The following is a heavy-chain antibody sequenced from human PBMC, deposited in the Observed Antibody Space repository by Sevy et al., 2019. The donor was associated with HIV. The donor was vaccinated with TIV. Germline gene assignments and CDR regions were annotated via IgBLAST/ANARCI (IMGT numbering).Heavy chain of an antibody. J-gene: IGHJ4*02. Sequence: GGSLRLSCAASPFIFNNAWISWVRQAPGKGLEWVGRIKSKTDGGTTDYAAPVKGRFSIFTDDSKHTVYLQMNSLKIEDTALYYCTTSSTYWGQGTLVTVSS. D-gene: IGHD2-2*01. CDR2: IKSKTDGGTT. CDR1: PFIFNNAW. CDR3: TTSSTY. V-gene: IGHV3-15*07.